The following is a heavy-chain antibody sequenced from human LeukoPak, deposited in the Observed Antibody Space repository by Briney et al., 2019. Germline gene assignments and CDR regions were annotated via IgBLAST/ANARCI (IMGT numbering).Heavy chain of an antibody. J-gene: IGHJ3*02. CDR3: AREGYWAFDI. D-gene: IGHD2-15*01. Sequence: GGSLRLSCAASGFTFSSYAMSWVRQAPGRGLEWVSSISSSGSSIYYADSVKGRFTISRDNAKNSLYLQMNSLRAEDTAVYYCAREGYWAFDIWGQGTMVTVSS. V-gene: IGHV3-21*01. CDR1: GFTFSSYA. CDR2: ISSSGSSI.